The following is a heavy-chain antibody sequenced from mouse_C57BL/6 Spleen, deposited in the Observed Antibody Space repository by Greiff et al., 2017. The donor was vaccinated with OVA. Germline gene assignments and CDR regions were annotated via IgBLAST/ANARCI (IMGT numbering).Heavy chain of an antibody. Sequence: EVMLVESGGGLVKPGGSLKLSCAASGFTFSSYTMSWVRQTPEKRLEWVATISGGGGNTYYPDSVKGRFTISRDNAKNTLYLKMNSLRSEDTALYYCARHSTMITHYFDYWGKGTTLTVSS. CDR1: GFTFSSYT. CDR3: ARHSTMITHYFDY. CDR2: ISGGGGNT. D-gene: IGHD2-4*01. J-gene: IGHJ2*01. V-gene: IGHV5-9*01.